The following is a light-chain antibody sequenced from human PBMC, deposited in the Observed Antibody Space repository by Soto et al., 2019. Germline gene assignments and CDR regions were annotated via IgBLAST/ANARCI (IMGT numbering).Light chain of an antibody. CDR1: QGIRND. CDR3: QQSCSSPWT. J-gene: IGKJ1*01. V-gene: IGKV1-39*01. Sequence: DIQMSQSPSSLSASVGDRVTITCRASQGIRNDLGWYQQKPAKAPKLLIFAASSLQSGVPSRFSGSRSGPDFTLTISRLQPEYFATYYCQQSCSSPWTFGQGTKVDIK. CDR2: AAS.